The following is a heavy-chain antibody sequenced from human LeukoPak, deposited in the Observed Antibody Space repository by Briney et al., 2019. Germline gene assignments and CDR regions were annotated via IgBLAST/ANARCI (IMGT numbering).Heavy chain of an antibody. D-gene: IGHD3-10*01. Sequence: SETLSLTCSVSDGSISSGYYYWAWIRQPPGKGPEWIGSIYYSGTTYPNPSLKSRVTISVDTSKNQFSLKLSSVTAADTAVYYCARQPKSCAPGIFITGKACWFDTWGQGTLATVS. J-gene: IGHJ5*02. CDR3: ARQPKSCAPGIFITGKACWFDT. CDR1: DGSISSGYYY. V-gene: IGHV4-39*01. CDR2: IYYSGTT.